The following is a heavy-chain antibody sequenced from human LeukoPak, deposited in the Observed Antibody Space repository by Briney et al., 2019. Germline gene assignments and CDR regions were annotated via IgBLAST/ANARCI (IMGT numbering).Heavy chain of an antibody. J-gene: IGHJ4*02. CDR1: GFTFSSYS. D-gene: IGHD6-13*01. CDR2: ISSSIYI. Sequence: GGSLRLSCAASGFTFSSYSMNWVRQAPGKGLEWVSSISSSIYIYYADSVKGRFTISRDNAKKSLYLQMNSLRAEDTAVYYCARAGYSSSWYIGYWGQGTLVTVSS. V-gene: IGHV3-21*01. CDR3: ARAGYSSSWYIGY.